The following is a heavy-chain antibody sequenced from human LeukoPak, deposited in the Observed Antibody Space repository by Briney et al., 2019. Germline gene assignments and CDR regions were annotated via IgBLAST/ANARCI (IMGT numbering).Heavy chain of an antibody. V-gene: IGHV1-46*01. CDR3: ARSAIAVAGNDY. D-gene: IGHD6-19*01. CDR2: INPSGGST. CDR1: GYTFTSYY. J-gene: IGHJ4*02. Sequence: ASVKVSCKASGYTFTSYYMHWVRQAPGQGLEWMGIINPSGGSTSYAQKFQGRVTMTRDMSTSTVYMELSSLRSDDTAVYYCARSAIAVAGNDYWGQGTLVTVSS.